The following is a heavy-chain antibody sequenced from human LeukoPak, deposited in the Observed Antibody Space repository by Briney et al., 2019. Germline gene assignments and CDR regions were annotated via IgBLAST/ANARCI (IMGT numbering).Heavy chain of an antibody. CDR2: IYYSGST. J-gene: IGHJ4*02. CDR3: ARVRAYYYDFDF. CDR1: GGSISSSY. Sequence: PSETLSLTCTVSGGSISSSYWSWIRQPPGKGLEWIGYIYYSGSTNYSPSLKSRVTISVDTSKNQFSLKLSSVTAADTAVYYCARVRAYYYDFDFWGQGTLVTVSS. D-gene: IGHD3-22*01. V-gene: IGHV4-59*08.